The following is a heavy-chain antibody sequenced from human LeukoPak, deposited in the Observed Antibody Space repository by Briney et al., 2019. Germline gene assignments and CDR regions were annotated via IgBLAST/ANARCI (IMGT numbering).Heavy chain of an antibody. V-gene: IGHV3-21*01. CDR1: GFTFSRYS. Sequence: GGSLRLSCAASGFTFSRYSMNWVRQAPGKGLEWVSSISISTSYIYYADSVKGRFTMSRDNAKNSLYLQVNSLRAEDTAVYYCAELGITMIGGVWGKGTTVTISS. J-gene: IGHJ6*04. CDR2: ISISTSYI. CDR3: AELGITMIGGV. D-gene: IGHD3-10*02.